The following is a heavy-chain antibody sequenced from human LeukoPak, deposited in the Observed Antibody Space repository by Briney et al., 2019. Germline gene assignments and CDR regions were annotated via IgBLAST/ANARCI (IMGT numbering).Heavy chain of an antibody. J-gene: IGHJ6*03. V-gene: IGHV4-34*01. CDR2: INHRGST. CDR3: ARRYYYYYYMDV. CDR1: GGSFSGYY. Sequence: SETLSLTCAVYGGSFSGYYWSWIRQPPGKRLEWIGEINHRGSTNYNPSLQSRVAISVGTSKDQFSLKLSSVTVADTAVYYCARRYYYYYYMDVWGKGTTVTVSS.